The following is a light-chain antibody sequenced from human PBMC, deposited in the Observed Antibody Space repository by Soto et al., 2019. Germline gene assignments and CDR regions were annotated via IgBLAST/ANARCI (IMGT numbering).Light chain of an antibody. V-gene: IGKV3-11*01. J-gene: IGKJ1*01. CDR1: QSVSSY. CDR2: DAS. Sequence: EIVLTQSPATLSLSPGERAILSCRASQSVSSYLAWYQQKPGQAPRLLIYDASNRATGIPARFSGSGSETDFTLTISSLEPGDFAVYYCQHRANWPWTFGQGTKVDI. CDR3: QHRANWPWT.